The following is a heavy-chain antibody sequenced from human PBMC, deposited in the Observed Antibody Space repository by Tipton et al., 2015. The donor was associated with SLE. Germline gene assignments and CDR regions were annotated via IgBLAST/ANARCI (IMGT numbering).Heavy chain of an antibody. J-gene: IGHJ3*02. Sequence: TLSLTCAVSGYSISSGYYWGWIRQPPGKGLEWIGSIYYSGSTYYNPSLKSRVTISVDTSKNQFSLKLSSVTAADTAVYYCARGRGRAVANAFDIWGQGTTVTVSS. V-gene: IGHV4-38-2*01. CDR1: GYSISSGYY. CDR2: IYYSGST. CDR3: ARGRGRAVANAFDI.